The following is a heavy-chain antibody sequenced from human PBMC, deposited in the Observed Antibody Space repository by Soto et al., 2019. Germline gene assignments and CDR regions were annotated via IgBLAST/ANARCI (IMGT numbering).Heavy chain of an antibody. Sequence: QLQLRESGSGLVKPSQTLSLTCAVSGDSISSGGYSWNWIRQSPGKGLEWIGYIYHNGNTNYNPSLKSRATISLDRSQNEFSLKLTSVTAADTAVYFCARGRDYYDSCGYYGGYGLDVWGQGTTVTVSS. CDR1: GDSISSGGYS. J-gene: IGHJ6*02. D-gene: IGHD3-22*01. V-gene: IGHV4-30-2*06. CDR2: IYHNGNT. CDR3: ARGRDYYDSCGYYGGYGLDV.